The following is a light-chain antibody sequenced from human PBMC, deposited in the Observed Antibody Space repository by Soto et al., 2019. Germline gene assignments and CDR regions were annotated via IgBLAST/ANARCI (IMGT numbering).Light chain of an antibody. CDR1: QDISNY. Sequence: DIQMTQSPSSLSASVGDRVTITCQASQDISNYLNWYQQKPGKAPKLLIYDASNLETGVPSRFSGSGSGTDFTFTISSLQPEDIATYYCRDFSGGTKVEIK. CDR3: RD. V-gene: IGKV1-33*01. CDR2: DAS. J-gene: IGKJ4*01.